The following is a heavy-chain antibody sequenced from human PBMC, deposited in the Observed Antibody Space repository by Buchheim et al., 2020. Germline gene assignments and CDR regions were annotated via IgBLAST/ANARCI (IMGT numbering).Heavy chain of an antibody. CDR2: ISRSGDET. V-gene: IGHV3-23*01. J-gene: IGHJ4*02. CDR3: AKGLGFFGSGSYWTDY. CDR1: GFIFNTYA. Sequence: EVQLLESGGGLVQPGGSLRLSCAASGFIFNTYAMTWVRQAPGKGLEWVSTISRSGDETYYADAVKGRFTISSDNSNDKLFVQMNSLRADDTAVYYCAKGLGFFGSGSYWTDYWGQGTL. D-gene: IGHD3-10*01.